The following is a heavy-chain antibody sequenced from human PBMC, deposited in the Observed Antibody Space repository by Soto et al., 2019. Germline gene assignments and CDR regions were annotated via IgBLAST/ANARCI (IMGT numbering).Heavy chain of an antibody. D-gene: IGHD2-15*01. CDR3: ASVGTDCSGGSCYQNAEYFQH. J-gene: IGHJ1*01. CDR1: GGSFSGYY. V-gene: IGHV4-34*01. Sequence: QVQLQQWGAGLSKPSETLSLTCAVYGGSFSGYYWSWIRQPSGKGLEWIGEINHSGSTNYNPSLKSRVTISVDTAKNQFSLKLSSVSAEDTAVYYCASVGTDCSGGSCYQNAEYFQHWGLGTLVTVSS. CDR2: INHSGST.